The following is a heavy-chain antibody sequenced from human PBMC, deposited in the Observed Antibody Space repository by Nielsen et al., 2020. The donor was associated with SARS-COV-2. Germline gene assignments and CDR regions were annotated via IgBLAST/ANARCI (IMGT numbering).Heavy chain of an antibody. D-gene: IGHD2-2*01. Sequence: GGSLRLSCKGSGCSFTSYWISWVRQMPGKGLEWMGRIDPSDSYTNYSPSFQGHVTISADKSISTAYLQWSSLKASDTAMYYCARHQAVGFDPWGQGTLVTVSS. CDR2: IDPSDSYT. J-gene: IGHJ5*02. CDR1: GCSFTSYW. V-gene: IGHV5-10-1*01. CDR3: ARHQAVGFDP.